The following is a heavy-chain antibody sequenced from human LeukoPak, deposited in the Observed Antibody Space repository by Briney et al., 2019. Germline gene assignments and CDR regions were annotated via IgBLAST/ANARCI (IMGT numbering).Heavy chain of an antibody. Sequence: SETLSLTCTVSGGSISSRTYYWGWIRQPPGKGLEWIGTIYYSGTTYYNPSLKSRVTISVDTSKNQFSLKLSSVTAADTAVYYCAVDIVVVVAATATGYFDYWGQGTLVTVSS. CDR1: GGSISSRTYY. CDR3: AVDIVVVVAATATGYFDY. V-gene: IGHV4-39*07. J-gene: IGHJ4*02. CDR2: IYYSGTT. D-gene: IGHD2-15*01.